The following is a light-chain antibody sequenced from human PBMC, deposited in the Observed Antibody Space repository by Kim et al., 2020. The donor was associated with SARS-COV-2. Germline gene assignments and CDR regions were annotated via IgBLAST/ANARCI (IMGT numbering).Light chain of an antibody. CDR1: QSISNW. J-gene: IGKJ4*01. V-gene: IGKV1-5*03. CDR3: QHYNGYPIS. Sequence: ATVGDRVSSTCRASQSISNWLAWYQQRPGKAPKFLIYKASTLESGVPSRFSGSGSGTEFTLTISSLQPDDFATYYCQHYNGYPISFGGGTKVDIK. CDR2: KAS.